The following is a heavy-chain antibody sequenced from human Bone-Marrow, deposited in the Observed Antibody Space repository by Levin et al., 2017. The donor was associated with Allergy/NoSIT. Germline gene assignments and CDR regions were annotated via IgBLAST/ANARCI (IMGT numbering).Heavy chain of an antibody. CDR1: GFTFSSYG. D-gene: IGHD2-15*01. Sequence: PGGSLRLSCAASGFTFSSYGMHWVRQAPGKGLEWVAVISYDGSNKYYADSVKGRFTISRDNSKNTLYLQMNSLRAEDTAVYYCAKAADCSGGSCYLAPGDYWGQGTLVTVSS. V-gene: IGHV3-30*18. CDR3: AKAADCSGGSCYLAPGDY. J-gene: IGHJ4*02. CDR2: ISYDGSNK.